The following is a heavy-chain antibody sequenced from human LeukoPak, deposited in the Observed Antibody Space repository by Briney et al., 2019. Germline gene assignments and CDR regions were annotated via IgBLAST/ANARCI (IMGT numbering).Heavy chain of an antibody. CDR1: GGYISGYY. CDR3: ATDSSGYQTTYYYYYMDV. CDR2: IYATGST. Sequence: SETLSLTCSVSGGYISGYYWTWIRQSAGKGLEWIGRIYATGSTTYNPSLKSRVTMSLDTSKNQFSLKLTSVTAADTAVYYCATDSSGYQTTYYYYYMDVWGKGTTVTISS. J-gene: IGHJ6*03. V-gene: IGHV4-4*07. D-gene: IGHD3-22*01.